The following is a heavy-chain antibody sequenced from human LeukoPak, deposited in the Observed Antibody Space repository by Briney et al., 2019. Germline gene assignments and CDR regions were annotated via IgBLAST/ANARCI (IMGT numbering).Heavy chain of an antibody. CDR3: ARVVAAIHFDY. J-gene: IGHJ4*02. CDR2: INHSGST. CDR1: GGSFSGYY. V-gene: IGHV4-34*01. Sequence: SETLSLTCAVYGGSFSGYYWSWIRQPPGKGLEWIGEINHSGSTNYNPSLKSRVTISVDTSKNQFSLKLSSVTAADTAVYYCARVVAAIHFDYWGQGTLVTVSS. D-gene: IGHD2-2*02.